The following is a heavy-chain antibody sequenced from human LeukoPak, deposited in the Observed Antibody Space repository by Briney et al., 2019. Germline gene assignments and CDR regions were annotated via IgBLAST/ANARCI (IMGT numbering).Heavy chain of an antibody. D-gene: IGHD3-10*01. J-gene: IGHJ4*02. CDR2: INWNGGST. Sequence: PGGSLRLSCAASGFTFDDYGMSWVRQAPGKGLEWVSGINWNGGSTVYADSVKGRFTISRDNAKNSLYLQMNSLRAEDTALYYPARGPPSTLYYGSGSYLNPFDYWGQGTLVTVSS. V-gene: IGHV3-20*04. CDR3: ARGPPSTLYYGSGSYLNPFDY. CDR1: GFTFDDYG.